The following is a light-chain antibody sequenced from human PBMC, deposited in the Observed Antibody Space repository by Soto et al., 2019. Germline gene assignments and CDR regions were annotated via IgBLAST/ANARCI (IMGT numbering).Light chain of an antibody. V-gene: IGKV3-20*01. CDR3: EQYGNSPWT. J-gene: IGKJ1*01. Sequence: SPGEGATLSCRASQSVSSNYLAWYQQKPGQAPRVLXYDASSRATGIPNRFSGSGSGTVSTLTVSRLEPEDFAVYYCEQYGNSPWTFGQGTKVEIK. CDR2: DAS. CDR1: QSVSSNY.